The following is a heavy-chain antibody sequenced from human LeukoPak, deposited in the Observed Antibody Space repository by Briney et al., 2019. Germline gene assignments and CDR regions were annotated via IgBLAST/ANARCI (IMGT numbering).Heavy chain of an antibody. Sequence: SETLSLTCTVSGGSISSGDYYWTWIRQPAGKGLEWIGRIHTSGSTNYKPSLQSRVTIAIDTSKNQSSLKLSSVTAADTAVYYCASLGITIFGVASWGQGTLVTVSS. CDR1: GGSISSGDYY. CDR2: IHTSGST. J-gene: IGHJ4*02. D-gene: IGHD3-3*01. CDR3: ASLGITIFGVAS. V-gene: IGHV4-61*02.